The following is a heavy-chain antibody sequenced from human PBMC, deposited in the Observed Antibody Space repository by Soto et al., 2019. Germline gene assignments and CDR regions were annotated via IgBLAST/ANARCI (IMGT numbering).Heavy chain of an antibody. V-gene: IGHV3-33*01. J-gene: IGHJ6*02. CDR2: IWYDGSNK. CDR3: ARDPHDYGGSGGMDV. Sequence: QVQLVESGGGVVQPGRSLRLSCAASGFTFSSYGMHWVRQAPGKGLEWVAVIWYDGSNKYYADSVKGRFTISRDNSKNTLYLQMNSLRAEDTAVYYCARDPHDYGGSGGMDVWGQGTTVTVSS. D-gene: IGHD4-17*01. CDR1: GFTFSSYG.